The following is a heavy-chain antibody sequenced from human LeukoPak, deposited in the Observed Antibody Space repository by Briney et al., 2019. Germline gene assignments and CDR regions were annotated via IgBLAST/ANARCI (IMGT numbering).Heavy chain of an antibody. CDR1: GFTFSSYG. CDR2: IWYDGSNK. J-gene: IGHJ3*02. V-gene: IGHV3-33*01. Sequence: GGSLRLSCAASGFTFSSYGMHWVRQAPGEGLEWVAVIWYDGSNKYYADSVKGRFTISRDNSKNTLYLQMNSLRAEDTAVYYCARGDSSGYPDAFDIWGQGTMVTVSS. CDR3: ARGDSSGYPDAFDI. D-gene: IGHD3-22*01.